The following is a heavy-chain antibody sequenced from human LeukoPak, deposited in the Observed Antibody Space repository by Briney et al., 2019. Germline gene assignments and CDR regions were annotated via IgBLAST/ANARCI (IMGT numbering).Heavy chain of an antibody. CDR3: ARDRDGYSTIY. CDR2: IHTDGSST. V-gene: IGHV3-74*01. J-gene: IGHJ4*02. Sequence: PGGSLRLSCAASGFTFSSYWMRWVRQAPGKGLVWVSRIHTDGSSTSYADSVKGRFTISRDNAKNTLYLQMNSLRAEDTAVYYCARDRDGYSTIYWGQGTLVTVSS. CDR1: GFTFSSYW. D-gene: IGHD6-13*01.